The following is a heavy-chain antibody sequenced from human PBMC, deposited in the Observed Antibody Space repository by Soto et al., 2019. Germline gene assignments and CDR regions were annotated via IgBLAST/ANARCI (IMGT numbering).Heavy chain of an antibody. J-gene: IGHJ3*02. CDR2: IGTAGDT. D-gene: IGHD2-8*01. Sequence: EVQLVESGGGLVQPGGSLRLSCAASGVTFSNYDMHWVRQAPGRGLEWVSGIGTAGDTYYPGSVKGRLTISRENAKNSLYLQMNNLRAGDTAMYYCAGGTKTFQIWGHGTMVTVSS. V-gene: IGHV3-13*04. CDR1: GVTFSNYD. CDR3: AGGTKTFQI.